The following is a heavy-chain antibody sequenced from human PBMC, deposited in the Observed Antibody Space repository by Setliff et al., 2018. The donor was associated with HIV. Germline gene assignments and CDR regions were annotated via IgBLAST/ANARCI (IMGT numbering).Heavy chain of an antibody. CDR3: AQLGMVDDFDY. CDR1: GGSISSYY. Sequence: PSETLSLTCTVSGGSISSYYWSWIRQPAGKGLEWIGRVSSRGDTNYNPSLKSRVTISVDTSKNQFSLKLRSVTAADTAVYYCAQLGMVDDFDYWGQGTLVTVSS. CDR2: VSSRGDT. V-gene: IGHV4-4*07. D-gene: IGHD1-1*01. J-gene: IGHJ4*02.